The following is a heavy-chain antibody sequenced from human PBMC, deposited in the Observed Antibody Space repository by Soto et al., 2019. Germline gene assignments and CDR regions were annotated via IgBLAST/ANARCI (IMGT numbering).Heavy chain of an antibody. J-gene: IGHJ6*03. CDR1: GFTFSSYG. Sequence: GGSLRLSCAASGFTFSSYGMHWVRQAPGKGLEWVAVIWYDGSNKYYADSVKGRFTISRDNSKNTLYLQMNSLRAEDTAVYYCARVNYCSGGSCYRHEYYMDVWGKGTTVTVSS. CDR3: ARVNYCSGGSCYRHEYYMDV. CDR2: IWYDGSNK. D-gene: IGHD2-15*01. V-gene: IGHV3-33*01.